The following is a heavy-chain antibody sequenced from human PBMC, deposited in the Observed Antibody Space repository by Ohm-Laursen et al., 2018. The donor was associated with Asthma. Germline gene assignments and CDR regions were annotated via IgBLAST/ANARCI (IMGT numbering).Heavy chain of an antibody. D-gene: IGHD3-3*01. CDR2: GGSYYDGGLK. V-gene: IGHV3-30-3*01. Sequence: SLRLSCAASGFTFSAYRIDWVRQAPGKGLEWVAVGGSYYDGGLKYYADSVNGRFTVSRDDSKNTLYLQMNSLRPDDTAVYYCARDVMEWYLPAFDFWGQGTLVTVSS. CDR3: ARDVMEWYLPAFDF. CDR1: GFTFSAYR. J-gene: IGHJ4*02.